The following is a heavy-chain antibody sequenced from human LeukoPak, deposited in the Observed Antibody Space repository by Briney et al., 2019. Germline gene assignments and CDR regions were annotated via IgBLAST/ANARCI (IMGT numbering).Heavy chain of an antibody. D-gene: IGHD4-17*01. Sequence: PSETLSLTCTVSGDSISTYHWSWIRQPPGKGLEWIGYIYYSGSTNYNPSLKSRVTISVDTSKNQFSLKLSSVTAADTAVYYCARDQGDTTDYYYGVDVWGQGTTVTVSS. V-gene: IGHV4-59*01. CDR2: IYYSGST. CDR1: GDSISTYH. J-gene: IGHJ6*02. CDR3: ARDQGDTTDYYYGVDV.